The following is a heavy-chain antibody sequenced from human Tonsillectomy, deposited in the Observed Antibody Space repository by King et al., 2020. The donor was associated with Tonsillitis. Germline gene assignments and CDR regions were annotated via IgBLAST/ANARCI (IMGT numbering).Heavy chain of an antibody. Sequence: VQLQQWGAGLLKPSETLSLTCAFHGGSFSGYYWSWIRQPPGKGLEWIGEINHSGSTNYNPSLKSRVTISVDTSKNQVSLKLNSVTAADTAVYYCASAGSCSSWVDYWGQGTLVTVSS. V-gene: IGHV4-34*01. J-gene: IGHJ4*02. CDR3: ASAGSCSSWVDY. D-gene: IGHD6-13*01. CDR1: GGSFSGYY. CDR2: INHSGST.